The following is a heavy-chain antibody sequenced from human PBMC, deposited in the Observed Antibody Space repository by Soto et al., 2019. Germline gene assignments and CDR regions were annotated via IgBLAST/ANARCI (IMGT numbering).Heavy chain of an antibody. V-gene: IGHV1-18*01. CDR2: ISAYNGNT. J-gene: IGHJ3*02. Sequence: RQAPGQGLEWMGWISAYNGNTNYAQKFQGRVTMTTDTSTSTAYMELRSLRSDDTAVYYCARNPHNIGVGAFDIWGQGTMVTVSS. D-gene: IGHD2-8*01. CDR3: ARNPHNIGVGAFDI.